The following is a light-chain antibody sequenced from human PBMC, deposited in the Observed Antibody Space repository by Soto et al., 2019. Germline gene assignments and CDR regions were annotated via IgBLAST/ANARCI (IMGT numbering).Light chain of an antibody. J-gene: IGKJ1*01. Sequence: DIQMTQSPSTLSASVGDRVTITCRASQSISSWLAWYQQKPGKAPKLLIYDASSLESGVPSRFSGSGSGTEFTLTISSVQADDVGVYYCKQYNSYPWTFGQGTKVEIK. CDR3: KQYNSYPWT. V-gene: IGKV1-5*01. CDR2: DAS. CDR1: QSISSW.